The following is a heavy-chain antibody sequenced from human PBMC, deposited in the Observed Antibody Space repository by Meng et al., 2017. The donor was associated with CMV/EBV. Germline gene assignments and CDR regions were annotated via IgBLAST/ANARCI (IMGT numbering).Heavy chain of an antibody. Sequence: QVQRVQSGVEVKKPGASVKVSCKASGYTFTGYGISWVRQAPGQGLEWMGWISVYNGHTNFAQNLQGRVTMTTDTSTSTAYVELRSLRSDDTAIYYCARGVPLGIIYSFDYWGQGTLVTVSS. CDR2: ISVYNGHT. J-gene: IGHJ4*01. CDR3: ARGVPLGIIYSFDY. V-gene: IGHV1-18*01. D-gene: IGHD2-21*01. CDR1: GYTFTGYG.